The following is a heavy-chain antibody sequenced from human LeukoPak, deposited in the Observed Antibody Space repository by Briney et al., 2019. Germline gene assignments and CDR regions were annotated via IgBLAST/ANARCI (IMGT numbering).Heavy chain of an antibody. V-gene: IGHV3-30-3*01. D-gene: IGHD2-8*01. Sequence: GSALRLSCAASGFIFSRYSMHGVRQAPAKGVEWVAVISYDGNNKYYADFVKGRITVSRDNSINTVYLQMNSLRGEDTAVYYCARGEFNGLDYWGQGTLVTVSS. CDR2: ISYDGNNK. CDR3: ARGEFNGLDY. CDR1: GFIFSRYS. J-gene: IGHJ4*02.